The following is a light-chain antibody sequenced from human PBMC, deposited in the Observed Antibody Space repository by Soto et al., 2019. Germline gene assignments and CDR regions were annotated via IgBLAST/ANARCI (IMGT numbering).Light chain of an antibody. J-gene: IGKJ2*01. CDR1: QDIGNY. Sequence: DIQMTQSPSSLSASVGDRVTITCQASQDIGNYLNWFQQKPGKAPKLLIYDASNLETGVPSRLSGSGSGTDFTFIISSRHPEDIATDYCHHYDNLLFTFGQVTKLEI. CDR2: DAS. CDR3: HHYDNLLFT. V-gene: IGKV1-33*01.